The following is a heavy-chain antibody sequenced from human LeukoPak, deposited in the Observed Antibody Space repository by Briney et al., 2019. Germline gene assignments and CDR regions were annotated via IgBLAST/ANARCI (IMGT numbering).Heavy chain of an antibody. J-gene: IGHJ6*03. CDR1: GYTFTGYY. V-gene: IGHV1-2*02. Sequence: AASVTVSCTASGYTFTGYYMHWVRQAPGQGLEWMGWINPNSGGTNYAQKFQGRVTMTRDTSISTAYMELSRLRSDDTAVYYCARAYSSSWPPYYYYYYMDVRGKGTTVTISS. CDR2: INPNSGGT. CDR3: ARAYSSSWPPYYYYYYMDV. D-gene: IGHD6-13*01.